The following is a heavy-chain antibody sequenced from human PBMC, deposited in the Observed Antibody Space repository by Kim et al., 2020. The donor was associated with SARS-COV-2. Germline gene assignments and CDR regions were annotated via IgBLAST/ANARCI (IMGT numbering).Heavy chain of an antibody. CDR2: INRDGSGQ. J-gene: IGHJ4*02. CDR3: TTKNY. Sequence: GGSLRLSCSASGFTVRSSWMTWVRQAPGKGLEWVGNINRDGSGQNYVGSLRGRFTISRDNTRNSLYLHMESLRAEDTAVYYCTTKNYWGQGTLVTVSS. CDR1: GFTVRSSW. V-gene: IGHV3-7*01.